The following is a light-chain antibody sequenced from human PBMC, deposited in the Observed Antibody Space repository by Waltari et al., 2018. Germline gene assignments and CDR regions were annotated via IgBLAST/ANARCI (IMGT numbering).Light chain of an antibody. Sequence: EIVMTQSPAILSASPGERTTLSCRASQSVTTNLAWYQQNPGQAPRLLIYGASTRATGIPDRFSGSGSGTEFTLTISSLQSEDFVVYSCQQYNDWPRTFGQGTKVEIK. CDR2: GAS. J-gene: IGKJ1*01. V-gene: IGKV3-15*01. CDR3: QQYNDWPRT. CDR1: QSVTTN.